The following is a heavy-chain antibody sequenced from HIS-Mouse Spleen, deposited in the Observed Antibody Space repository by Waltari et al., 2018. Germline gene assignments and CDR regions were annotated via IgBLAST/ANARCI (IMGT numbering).Heavy chain of an antibody. V-gene: IGHV1-8*01. CDR3: ARIGSHRRGYSYGYWFDP. CDR1: GYTFTSYD. CDR2: KNPSSGNT. Sequence: VQLVQSGAEVKKPGASVKVSCKASGYTFTSYDINWVRQATGQGLEWMGWKNPSSGNTGYAQKFQGRVTMTRNTSISTAYMELSSLRSEDTAVYYCARIGSHRRGYSYGYWFDPWGQGTLVTVSS. J-gene: IGHJ5*02. D-gene: IGHD5-18*01.